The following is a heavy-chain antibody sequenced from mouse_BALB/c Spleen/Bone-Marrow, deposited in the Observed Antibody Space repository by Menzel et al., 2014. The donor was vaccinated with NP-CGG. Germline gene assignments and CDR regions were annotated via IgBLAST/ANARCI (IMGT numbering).Heavy chain of an antibody. CDR1: GFTFSRSG. Sequence: EVQLQQSGGGLVQPGGSRKLSCAASGFTFSRSGMHWVRPAPEKGLEWVAYISSGSSTIYYADTMKGRFTISRDNPKNTLFLHMTSLRSEDTAMYYCARARSTMITTGAMDYWGQGTSVTVSS. CDR3: ARARSTMITTGAMDY. V-gene: IGHV5-17*02. D-gene: IGHD2-4*01. J-gene: IGHJ4*01. CDR2: ISSGSSTI.